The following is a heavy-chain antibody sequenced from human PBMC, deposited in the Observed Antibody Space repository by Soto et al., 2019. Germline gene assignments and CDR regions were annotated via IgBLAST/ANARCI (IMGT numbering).Heavy chain of an antibody. CDR3: ARCIQGDYYYGMDV. D-gene: IGHD5-18*01. J-gene: IGHJ6*02. Sequence: QAQLVQSGAEVRKPGASVKVSCKASGYTFYSHSISWVRQAPGQGLEWMGRINADYGNTQYAQKFRGRVTMTTDTSTTTVYMELTNLRSDDTPVYYSARCIQGDYYYGMDVWRQGTTVTVSS. V-gene: IGHV1-18*01. CDR1: GYTFYSHS. CDR2: INADYGNT.